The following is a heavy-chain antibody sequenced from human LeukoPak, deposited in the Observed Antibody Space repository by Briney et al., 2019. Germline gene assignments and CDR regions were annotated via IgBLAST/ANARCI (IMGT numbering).Heavy chain of an antibody. CDR2: INPNSGGT. Sequence: ASVKVSCKASGYTFTGYYIHWVRQAPGQGLEWMGWINPNSGGTNYAQKFQGRVAMTRDTSISTAYMELSRPRPDDTAVYYCAREDFVVVVAATRGGYYGMDVWGQGTTVTVSS. D-gene: IGHD2-15*01. V-gene: IGHV1-2*02. CDR3: AREDFVVVVAATRGGYYGMDV. J-gene: IGHJ6*02. CDR1: GYTFTGYY.